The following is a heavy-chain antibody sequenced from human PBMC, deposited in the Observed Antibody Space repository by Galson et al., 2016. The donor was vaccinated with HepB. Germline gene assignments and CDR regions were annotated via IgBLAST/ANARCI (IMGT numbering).Heavy chain of an antibody. CDR2: ITAGSTST. CDR1: GFTFRSHA. Sequence: SLRLSCAASGFTFRSHAMSWVRQAPGRGLEWVSSITAGSTSTFYADSVKGRFTMSRDNSKNTLYLQMNSLRAEDTAIYYCARDPASFYYDSRFHPHDYWGQGTLVPVSS. J-gene: IGHJ4*02. V-gene: IGHV3-23*01. D-gene: IGHD3-22*01. CDR3: ARDPASFYYDSRFHPHDY.